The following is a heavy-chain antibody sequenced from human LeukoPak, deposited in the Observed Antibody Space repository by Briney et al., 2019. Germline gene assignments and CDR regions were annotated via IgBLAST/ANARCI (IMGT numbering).Heavy chain of an antibody. J-gene: IGHJ3*02. D-gene: IGHD4-17*01. CDR1: AASFSSHY. V-gene: IGHV4-59*11. CDR2: ISYIVST. Sequence: SETLSLTCAISAASFSSHYWTWIRQSPGKGLEWIGYISYIVSTNYNPSLKSRVTISIDTSRNQFSLKLRSVTAADTAVYYCARDLVTVTKGFDIWGQGTMVSVSS. CDR3: ARDLVTVTKGFDI.